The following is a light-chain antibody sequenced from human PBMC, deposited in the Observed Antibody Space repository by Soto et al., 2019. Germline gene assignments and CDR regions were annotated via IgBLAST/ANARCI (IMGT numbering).Light chain of an antibody. V-gene: IGKV1-17*01. CDR1: QDIRRV. CDR3: LQYNSSPLT. CDR2: GAA. Sequence: DIPMTQSPSSLSASVGDRVTITCRASQDIRRVLGWYQQKPGQAPKRLIFGAASLRTGVPARFSASGSGTEFTLTISSLQPEDFATYYCLQYNSSPLTFGPGTKVEI. J-gene: IGKJ3*01.